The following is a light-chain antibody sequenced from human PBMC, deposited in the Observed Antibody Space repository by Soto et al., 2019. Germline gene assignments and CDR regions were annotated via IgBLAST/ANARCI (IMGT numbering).Light chain of an antibody. CDR3: CSYAFSSTPVV. J-gene: IGLJ3*02. CDR1: SSDVGSYHL. CDR2: EVN. Sequence: QSVLTQPASVSGSPGQSITISCTGTSSDVGSYHLVSWYQQHPGKAPKLMIYEVNRRPSGVSNRFSGSKSGNTASLIISGLEAEDEADYYCCSYAFSSTPVVFGGGTKMTVL. V-gene: IGLV2-23*02.